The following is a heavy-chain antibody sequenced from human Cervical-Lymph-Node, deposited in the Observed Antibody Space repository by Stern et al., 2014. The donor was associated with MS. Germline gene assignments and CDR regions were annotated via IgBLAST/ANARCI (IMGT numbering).Heavy chain of an antibody. V-gene: IGHV3-23*04. CDR2: ISHDGTST. CDR1: GFTFTCCA. Sequence: EVQLVESGGALVHPGGSLRLSCAVSGFTFTCCAMCWVRQAPGRGPEWVSGISHDGTSTHYADSVKGRFTISRDSSQNMVYLQMNSLRVDDTAVYYCAKDVWDYAGMDVWGQGTTVTVSS. D-gene: IGHD5/OR15-5a*01. CDR3: AKDVWDYAGMDV. J-gene: IGHJ6*02.